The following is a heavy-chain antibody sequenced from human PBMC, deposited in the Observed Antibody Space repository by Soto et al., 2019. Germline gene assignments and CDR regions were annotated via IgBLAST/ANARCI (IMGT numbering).Heavy chain of an antibody. J-gene: IGHJ4*02. CDR1: GFTFSGYG. CDR2: ISYDETAT. Sequence: QVQLVESGGGVVQPGTSLRLSCAASGFTFSGYGVHWVRQAPGKGLEWVATISYDETATYYSDSVKGRFTISRDNSKNTLFLQMNSLIAQDTAMYYCAKGSEWLVPWDFDYWGQGTLVTVSS. D-gene: IGHD6-19*01. CDR3: AKGSEWLVPWDFDY. V-gene: IGHV3-30*18.